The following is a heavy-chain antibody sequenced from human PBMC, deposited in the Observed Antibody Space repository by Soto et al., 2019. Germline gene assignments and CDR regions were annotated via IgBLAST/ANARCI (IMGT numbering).Heavy chain of an antibody. D-gene: IGHD5-12*01. CDR3: ARHRGSPGSYFGMDV. CDR1: GYSFTSYW. CDR2: IYPGDSDT. J-gene: IGHJ6*02. V-gene: IGHV5-51*01. Sequence: ESLKISCKGSGYSFTSYWINWVRQMPGKGLEWMGVIYPGDSDTRYSPSFQGQVTISADKSLNTAYLQWRSLKASDTAVYYCARHRGSPGSYFGMDVWGQGTTVTVSS.